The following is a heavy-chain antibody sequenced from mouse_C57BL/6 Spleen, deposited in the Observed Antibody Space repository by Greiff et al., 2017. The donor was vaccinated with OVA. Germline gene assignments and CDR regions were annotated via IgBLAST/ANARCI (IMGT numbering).Heavy chain of an antibody. J-gene: IGHJ1*03. CDR1: GYSITSGYY. CDR2: ISYDGSN. D-gene: IGHD1-1*01. Sequence: DVQLQESGPGLVKPSQSLSLTCSVTGYSITSGYYWNWIRQFPGNKLEWMGYISYDGSNNYNPSLKNRISITRDTSKNQFFLKLNSVTTEDTATYYCARETTVVATDWYFDVWGTGTTVTVSS. CDR3: ARETTVVATDWYFDV. V-gene: IGHV3-6*01.